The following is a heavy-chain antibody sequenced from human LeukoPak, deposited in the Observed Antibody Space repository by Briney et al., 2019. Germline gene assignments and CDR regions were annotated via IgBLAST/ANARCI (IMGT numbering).Heavy chain of an antibody. CDR3: ARDGSSWQAPDY. CDR2: INPSGGST. J-gene: IGHJ4*02. Sequence: ASVKVSCKASGYTFTSYYMHWVRQAPGQGLEWMGIINPSGGSTSYAQKFQGRVTMTRDTSTSTVYMELSSLRSEDTAVFYCARDGSSWQAPDYWGQGTLVTVSS. V-gene: IGHV1-46*01. CDR1: GYTFTSYY. D-gene: IGHD2-15*01.